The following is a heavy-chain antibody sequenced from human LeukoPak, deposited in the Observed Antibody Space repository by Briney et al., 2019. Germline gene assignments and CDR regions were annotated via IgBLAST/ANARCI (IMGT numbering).Heavy chain of an antibody. CDR3: AKDRGDYYDSSGYYSGGFDI. J-gene: IGHJ3*02. D-gene: IGHD3-22*01. CDR1: GFAFSSYG. V-gene: IGHV3-30*18. CDR2: ISYDGSNK. Sequence: GGSLRLSCAASGFAFSSYGMHWVRQAPGKGLEWVAVISYDGSNKYYADSVKGRFTISRDNSKNTLYLQMNSLRAEDTAVYYCAKDRGDYYDSSGYYSGGFDIWGQGTMVTVSS.